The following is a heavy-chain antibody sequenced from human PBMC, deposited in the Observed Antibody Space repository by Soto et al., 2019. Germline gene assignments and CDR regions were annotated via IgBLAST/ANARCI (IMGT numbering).Heavy chain of an antibody. CDR1: GYTFTSYG. CDR3: ARVKTSVYHNCFDP. CDR2: ISAYNGNT. Sequence: QVQMVQSGAEVKKPGSSVKVSCKASGYTFTSYGISWVRQSPGQGLEWMGWISAYNGNTNYAQKLQGRVTMTTDTSTSTAYMEMRSLRSDDTAVYYCARVKTSVYHNCFDPWGQGTLVSVSS. D-gene: IGHD3-22*01. J-gene: IGHJ5*02. V-gene: IGHV1-18*01.